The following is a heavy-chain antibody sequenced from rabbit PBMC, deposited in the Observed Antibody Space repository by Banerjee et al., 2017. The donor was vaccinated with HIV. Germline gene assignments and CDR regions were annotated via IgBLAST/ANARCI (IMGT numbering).Heavy chain of an antibody. J-gene: IGHJ6*01. V-gene: IGHV1S40*01. CDR1: GFSFSSGYY. CDR3: ASHFSVYAYGADL. D-gene: IGHD6-1*01. CDR2: IDTGSAGA. Sequence: QSLEESGGGLVKPGASLTLTCKASGFSFSSGYYMCWVRQAPGKGLELIACIDTGSAGAYYASGAKGRFPISKPSSTTVTLQRTSLTAADTPTYFCASHFSVYAYGADLWGPGTLVTVS.